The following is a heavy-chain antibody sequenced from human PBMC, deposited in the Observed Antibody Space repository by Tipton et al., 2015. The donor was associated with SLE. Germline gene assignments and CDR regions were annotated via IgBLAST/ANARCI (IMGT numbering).Heavy chain of an antibody. D-gene: IGHD3-16*01. CDR3: ARGSGGDLTAADAFDI. CDR2: IYHSGST. V-gene: IGHV4-38-2*02. Sequence: TLSLTCTVSGYSISSGYYWGWIRQPPGKGLEWIGSIYHSGSTYYNPSLKSRVTITEDTSKNQFSLKLSSVTAADTAVYYCARGSGGDLTAADAFDIWGQGTMVTVSS. J-gene: IGHJ3*02. CDR1: GYSISSGYY.